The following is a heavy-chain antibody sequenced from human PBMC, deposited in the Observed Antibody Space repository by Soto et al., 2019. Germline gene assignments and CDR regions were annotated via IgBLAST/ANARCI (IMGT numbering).Heavy chain of an antibody. J-gene: IGHJ3*02. CDR3: AKASLWFGELSSAFDI. Sequence: GGSLRLSCAASGFTFDDYAMHWVRQAPGKGLEWVSGISWNSGSIGYADSVKGRFTISRDNAKNSLYLQMNSLRAEDTALYYCAKASLWFGELSSAFDIWGQGTMVTVSS. D-gene: IGHD3-10*01. V-gene: IGHV3-9*01. CDR2: ISWNSGSI. CDR1: GFTFDDYA.